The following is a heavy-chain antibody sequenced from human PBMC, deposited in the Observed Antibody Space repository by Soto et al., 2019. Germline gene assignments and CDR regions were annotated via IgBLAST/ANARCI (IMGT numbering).Heavy chain of an antibody. CDR1: GFTFSSYT. J-gene: IGHJ3*02. CDR3: GKDPTGNYVSAFEI. D-gene: IGHD3-16*01. V-gene: IGHV3-64D*08. Sequence: GGSLRLSCSAAGFTFSSYTIHWVRQAPGKGVEYVLGISSNGGSTYYADSVKGRFTISRDNSKNTMYLQMSSLRAEDTAVYYCGKDPTGNYVSAFEIWGQGIMVTVS. CDR2: ISSNGGST.